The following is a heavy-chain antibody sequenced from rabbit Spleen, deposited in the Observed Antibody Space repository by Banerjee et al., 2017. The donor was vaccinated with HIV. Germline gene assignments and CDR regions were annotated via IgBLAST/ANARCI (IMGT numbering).Heavy chain of an antibody. J-gene: IGHJ4*01. CDR1: GVSFSGSSY. CDR3: ARFYAGYGDFGYAAM. V-gene: IGHV1S40*01. CDR2: IETDSSGFT. Sequence: QSLEESGGDLVKPGASLTLTCTASGVSFSGSSYMCWVRQAPGKGLEWIACIETDSSGFTYFATWAIGRFTISKTSSTTVTLQVTSLTVADTATYFCARFYAGYGDFGYAAMWGPGTLVTVS. D-gene: IGHD7-1*01.